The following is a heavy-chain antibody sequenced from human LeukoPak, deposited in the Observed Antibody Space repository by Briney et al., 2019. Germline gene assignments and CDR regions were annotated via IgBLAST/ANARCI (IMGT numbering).Heavy chain of an antibody. Sequence: SETLSLTCTVSGGSISSYYWSWIRQPPGKGLEWIGYIYYSGSTNYNPSLKSRVTISVDTSKNQFSLKLSSVSAADTAVYYCARLRGYSGLDYWGQGTLVTVSS. J-gene: IGHJ4*02. CDR3: ARLRGYSGLDY. CDR1: GGSISSYY. CDR2: IYYSGST. V-gene: IGHV4-59*01. D-gene: IGHD5-12*01.